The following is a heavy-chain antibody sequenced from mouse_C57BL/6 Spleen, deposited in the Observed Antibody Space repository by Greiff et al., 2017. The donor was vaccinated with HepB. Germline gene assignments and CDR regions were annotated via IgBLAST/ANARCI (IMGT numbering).Heavy chain of an antibody. CDR2: ISSGGDYI. CDR1: GFTFSSHA. Sequence: DVMLVESGEGLVKPGGSLKLSCAASGFTFSSHAMSWVRQTPEKRLEWVAYISSGGDYIYYADTVKGRFTISRDNARNTLYLQMSSLKSEDTAMYYCTRGYYGRHFDYWGQGTTLTVSS. D-gene: IGHD1-1*01. V-gene: IGHV5-9-1*02. CDR3: TRGYYGRHFDY. J-gene: IGHJ2*01.